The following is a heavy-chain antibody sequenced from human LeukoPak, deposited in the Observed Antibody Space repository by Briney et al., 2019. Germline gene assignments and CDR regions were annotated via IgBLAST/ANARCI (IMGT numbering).Heavy chain of an antibody. J-gene: IGHJ4*02. V-gene: IGHV3-7*01. D-gene: IGHD3-10*01. CDR3: ARDRPYYYGSGSYGGY. CDR1: GFTFSSYW. CDR2: IKQDGSEK. Sequence: AGGSLRLSCAASGFTFSSYWMSWVRQAPGKGLKWVANIKQDGSEKYYVDSVKGRFTISRDNAKNSLCLQMNSLRAEDTAVYYCARDRPYYYGSGSYGGYWGQGTLVTVSS.